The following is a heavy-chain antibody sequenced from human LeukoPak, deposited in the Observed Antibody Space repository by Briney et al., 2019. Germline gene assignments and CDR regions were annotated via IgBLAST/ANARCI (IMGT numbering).Heavy chain of an antibody. D-gene: IGHD6-13*01. Sequence: GGSLRLSCAASGFTFSSYSMNWVRQAPGKGLEWVSSISSSNSYIYYADSVKGRFTISRDNAKNSLYLQMNSLRAEDTAVYYCAREREQQLAFDYWGQGTLVTVSS. CDR1: GFTFSSYS. CDR3: AREREQQLAFDY. J-gene: IGHJ4*02. V-gene: IGHV3-21*01. CDR2: ISSSNSYI.